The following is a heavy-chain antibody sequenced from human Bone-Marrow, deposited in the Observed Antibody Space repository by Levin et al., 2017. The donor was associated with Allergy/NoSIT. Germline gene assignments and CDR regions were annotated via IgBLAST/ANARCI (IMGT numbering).Heavy chain of an antibody. D-gene: IGHD6-19*01. CDR1: GFTFSNYG. J-gene: IGHJ4*02. CDR3: AKLLPWLVLTAPFDY. CDR2: ISYDGSDK. Sequence: PGGSLRLSCAVSGFTFSNYGMHWVRQAPGKGLEWVALISYDGSDKDYADSVKGRFTISRDSSKNTLYLQMNSLRAEATAVYYCAKLLPWLVLTAPFDYWGQGTLVTVSS. V-gene: IGHV3-30*18.